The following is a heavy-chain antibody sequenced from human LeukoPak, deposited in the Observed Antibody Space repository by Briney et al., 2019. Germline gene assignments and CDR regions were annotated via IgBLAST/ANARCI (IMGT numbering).Heavy chain of an antibody. CDR3: ARGSGSGSYWSVDY. CDR2: MNPNSGNT. J-gene: IGHJ4*02. V-gene: IGHV1-8*03. D-gene: IGHD3-10*01. Sequence: ASVKVSCKASGYTFTSYDINWVRQATGQGLEWIGWMNPNSGNTGYAQKFQGRVTITRNTTISTAHMELSSLRSADTAVYYCARGSGSGSYWSVDYWGQGTLVTVSS. CDR1: GYTFTSYD.